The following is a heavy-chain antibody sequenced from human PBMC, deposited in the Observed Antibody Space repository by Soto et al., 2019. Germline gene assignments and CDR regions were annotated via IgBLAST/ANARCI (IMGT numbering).Heavy chain of an antibody. CDR2: IYYSGST. V-gene: IGHV4-31*03. CDR3: ARGWFAIFGAVSYFDY. CDR1: GFSLSTSGMC. Sequence: VNPTQTLTLTCTFSGFSLSTSGMCVSWIRQPPGKGLEWIGYIYYSGSTYYNPSLKSRVTISVDTSKNQFSLKLSSVTAADTAVFYCARGWFAIFGAVSYFDYWGQGTLVTVSS. J-gene: IGHJ4*02. D-gene: IGHD3-3*01.